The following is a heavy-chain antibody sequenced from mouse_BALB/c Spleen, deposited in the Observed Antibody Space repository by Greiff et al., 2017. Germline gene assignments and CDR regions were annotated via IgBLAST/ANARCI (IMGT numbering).Heavy chain of an antibody. CDR1: GYSFTGYF. CDR3: ARSLLRLEAMDY. CDR2: INPYNGDT. Sequence: EVKLMESGPELVKPGASVKISCKASGYSFTGYFMNWVMQSHGKSLEWIGRINPYNGDTFYNQKFKGKATLTVDKSSSTAHMELRSLASEDSAVYYCARSLLRLEAMDYWGQGTSVTVSS. J-gene: IGHJ4*01. D-gene: IGHD1-2*01. V-gene: IGHV1-20*02.